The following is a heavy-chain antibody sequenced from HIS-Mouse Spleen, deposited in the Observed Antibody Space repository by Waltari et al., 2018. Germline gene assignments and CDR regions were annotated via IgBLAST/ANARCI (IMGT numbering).Heavy chain of an antibody. Sequence: QLQLQESGPGLVKPSETLSRTCTVSGGSISSSSYYWGWIRQPPGKGLEGIGSIYYSGSTYYNPSLKSRVTISVDTSKNQFSLKLSSVTAADTAVYYCAREIPYSSSWYDWYLDLWGRGTLVTVSS. D-gene: IGHD6-13*01. CDR2: IYYSGST. CDR3: AREIPYSSSWYDWYLDL. J-gene: IGHJ2*01. CDR1: GGSISSSSYY. V-gene: IGHV4-39*07.